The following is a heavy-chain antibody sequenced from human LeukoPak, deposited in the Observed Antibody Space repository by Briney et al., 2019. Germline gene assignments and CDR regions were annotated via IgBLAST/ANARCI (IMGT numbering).Heavy chain of an antibody. V-gene: IGHV4-30-4*08. J-gene: IGHJ4*02. CDR2: IYYSGST. CDR3: ARGRGVTGYYPPTLDY. CDR1: GGSISRGDYY. Sequence: PSETLSLTCTVSGGSISRGDYYWSWIRQPPGKGLEWIGYIYYSGSTYYNPSLKSRVTISVDTSKNQFSLKLSSVTAADTAVYYCARGRGVTGYYPPTLDYWGQGTLVTVSS. D-gene: IGHD3-9*01.